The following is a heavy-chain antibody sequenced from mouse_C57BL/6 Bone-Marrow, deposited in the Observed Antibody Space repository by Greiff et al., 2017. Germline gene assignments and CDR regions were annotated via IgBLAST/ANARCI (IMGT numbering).Heavy chain of an antibody. CDR1: GYSFTGYF. D-gene: IGHD2-3*01. CDR3: ARGDGYYSWFAY. Sequence: EVQLQQSGPELVKLGDSVKISCKASGYSFTGYFMNWVMQSHGKSLEWIGRINPYNGDTFYNQKFKGKATLTVDKSSSTAHMELRSLTSEDSAVYYCARGDGYYSWFAYWGQETLVTVSA. J-gene: IGHJ3*01. CDR2: INPYNGDT. V-gene: IGHV1-20*01.